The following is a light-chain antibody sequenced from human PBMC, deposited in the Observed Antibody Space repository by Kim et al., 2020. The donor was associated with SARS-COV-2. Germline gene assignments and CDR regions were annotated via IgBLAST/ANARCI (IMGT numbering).Light chain of an antibody. CDR2: YDT. CDR1: DIGTKS. V-gene: IGLV3-21*04. J-gene: IGLJ3*02. CDR3: QVWDSGSDQWV. Sequence: SYELTQPPSVSEAPGKTATITCGGDDIGTKSVHWYQQKPGQAPVLVIYYDTDRPSGIPERFSASNSGNTATLTVSRVEAGDEADYYCQVWDSGSDQWVFGGGTQLTV.